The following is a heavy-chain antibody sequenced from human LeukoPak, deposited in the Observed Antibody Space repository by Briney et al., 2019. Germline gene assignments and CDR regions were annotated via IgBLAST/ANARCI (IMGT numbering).Heavy chain of an antibody. CDR2: IYRSSNGDTT. Sequence: GGSLRLSCAPSGITFRNAWVTWVRHAPRKWREWVGRIYRSSNGDTTDYGAPVKGRFTMSRDDSKTTLSLQMNSLKTEDTAVYYCTTYSSGSSPSWGQGTLVTVSS. V-gene: IGHV3-15*01. J-gene: IGHJ5*02. D-gene: IGHD6-19*01. CDR1: GITFRNAW. CDR3: TTYSSGSSPS.